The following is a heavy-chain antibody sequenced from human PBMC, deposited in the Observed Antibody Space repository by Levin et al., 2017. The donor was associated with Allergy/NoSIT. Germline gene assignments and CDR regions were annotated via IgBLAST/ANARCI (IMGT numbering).Heavy chain of an antibody. CDR1: GGSISSSSYY. V-gene: IGHV4-39*01. CDR3: ARARPSLVVVVAARTGYFDY. J-gene: IGHJ4*02. CDR2: IYYSGST. Sequence: PSETLSLTCTVSGGSISSSSYYWGWIRQPPGKGLEWIGSIYYSGSTYYNPSLKSRVTISVDTSKNQFSLKLSSVTAADTAVYYCARARPSLVVVVAARTGYFDYWGQGTLVTVSS. D-gene: IGHD2-15*01.